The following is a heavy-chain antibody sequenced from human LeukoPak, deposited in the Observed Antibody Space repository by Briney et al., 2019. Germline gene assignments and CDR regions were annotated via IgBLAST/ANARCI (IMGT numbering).Heavy chain of an antibody. J-gene: IGHJ4*02. CDR3: ARDPSTYEEQLAFDY. CDR2: MNPNSGGT. CDR1: GYXFTDYY. V-gene: IGHV1-2*02. Sequence: ASVKVSCRASGYXFTDYYIHWVRQAPGHGLEWMGWMNPNSGGTNYAQKFQGRVTMTRDTFINTAYMELSRLRSDDTAVYYCARDPSTYEEQLAFDYWGQGALVTVSS. D-gene: IGHD3-3*01.